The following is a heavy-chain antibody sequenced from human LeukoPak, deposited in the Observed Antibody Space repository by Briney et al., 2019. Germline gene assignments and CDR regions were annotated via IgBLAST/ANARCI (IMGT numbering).Heavy chain of an antibody. J-gene: IGHJ4*02. D-gene: IGHD2-2*01. Sequence: ASVKVSCKASGYTFTGYYMHWVRQAPGQGLEWTGWINPNSGGTNYAQKFQGWVTMTRDTSISTAYMELSRLRSDDTAVYYCARAAAENNFDYWGQGTLVTVSS. CDR3: ARAAAENNFDY. CDR2: INPNSGGT. V-gene: IGHV1-2*04. CDR1: GYTFTGYY.